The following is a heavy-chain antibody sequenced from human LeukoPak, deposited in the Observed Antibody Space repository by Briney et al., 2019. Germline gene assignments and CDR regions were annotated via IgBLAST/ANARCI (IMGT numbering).Heavy chain of an antibody. CDR2: ISGSGGST. V-gene: IGHV3-23*01. Sequence: PGGSLRLSCAASGFTFSSYAMSWVRQAPGKGLEWVSAISGSGGSTYYADSVKGRFTISRDNSKNTLYLQMNSLRAEDTAVYYCAKDPAPNPDSGYDYHFDYWGQGTLVTVSS. J-gene: IGHJ4*02. CDR3: AKDPAPNPDSGYDYHFDY. CDR1: GFTFSSYA. D-gene: IGHD5-12*01.